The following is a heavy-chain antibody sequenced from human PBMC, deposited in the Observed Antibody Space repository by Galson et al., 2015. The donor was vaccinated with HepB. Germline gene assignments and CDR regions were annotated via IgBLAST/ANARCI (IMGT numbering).Heavy chain of an antibody. J-gene: IGHJ6*02. V-gene: IGHV3-49*03. CDR1: EFTFGDYA. CDR2: IRTKAYGGTT. Sequence: SLRLSCATFEFTFGDYAMSWFRQAPGKGLEWIGFIRTKAYGGTTEYAASVKVKFLISRDDSESIAYLQMNSLTSDDTAVYYCARKIASPDYDYYGLDVWGQGTTVTVS. CDR3: ARKIASPDYDYYGLDV. D-gene: IGHD4/OR15-4a*01.